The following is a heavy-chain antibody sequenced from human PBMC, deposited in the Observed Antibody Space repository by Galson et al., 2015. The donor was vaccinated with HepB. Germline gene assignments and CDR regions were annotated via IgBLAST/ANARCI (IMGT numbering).Heavy chain of an antibody. CDR2: ISSSSSTI. D-gene: IGHD2-15*01. J-gene: IGHJ6*02. CDR1: GFTFSSYS. Sequence: SLRLSCAASGFTFSSYSMNWVRQAPGKGLEWVSYISSSSSTIYYADSVKGRFTISRDNAKNSLYLQMNSLRAEDTAVYYCARDASYCSGGSCYSCYYGMDVWGQGTTVTVSS. V-gene: IGHV3-48*01. CDR3: ARDASYCSGGSCYSCYYGMDV.